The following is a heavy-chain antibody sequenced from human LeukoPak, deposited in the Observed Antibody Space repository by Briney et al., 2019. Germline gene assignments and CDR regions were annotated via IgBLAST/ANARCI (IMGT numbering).Heavy chain of an antibody. CDR1: GGSISSNY. J-gene: IGHJ4*02. Sequence: SETLSLTCTVSGGSISSNYWSWIRQPPGKGLEWIGHIYYSGSTKYNPSLKSRVTMSVDTSKNQFSLKLSSVTAADTAVYYCARLVITGYTNTWFLFGYWGQGTLVTVSS. V-gene: IGHV4-59*08. CDR2: IYYSGST. CDR3: ARLVITGYTNTWFLFGY. D-gene: IGHD2-8*01.